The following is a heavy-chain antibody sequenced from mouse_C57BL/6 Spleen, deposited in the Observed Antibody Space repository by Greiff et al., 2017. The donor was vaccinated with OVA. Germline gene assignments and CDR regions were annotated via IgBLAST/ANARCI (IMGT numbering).Heavy chain of an antibody. V-gene: IGHV5-6*01. CDR2: ISSGGSYT. CDR3: ARRIVKSSMDY. J-gene: IGHJ4*01. D-gene: IGHD2-5*01. CDR1: GFTFSSYG. Sequence: EVQRVESGGDLVKPGGSLKLSCAASGFTFSSYGMSWVRQTPDKRLEWVATISSGGSYTYYPDSVKGRFTISRDNAKNTLYLQMSSLKSEDTAMYYCARRIVKSSMDYWGQGTSVTVSS.